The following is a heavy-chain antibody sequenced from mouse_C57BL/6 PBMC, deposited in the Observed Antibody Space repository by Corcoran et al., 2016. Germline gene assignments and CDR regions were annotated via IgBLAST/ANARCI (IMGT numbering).Heavy chain of an antibody. CDR2: IYPGDGDT. V-gene: IGHV1-80*01. J-gene: IGHJ4*01. CDR3: ARSYYYGSSYESYAMDY. Sequence: QVQLQQSGAELVKPGASVKISCKASGYAFSSYWMNWVKQRPGKGLEWIGQIYPGDGDTNYNGKFKGKATLTADKSSSTAYMQLSSLTSEDSAVYFCARSYYYGSSYESYAMDYWGQGTSVTVSS. D-gene: IGHD1-1*01. CDR1: GYAFSSYW.